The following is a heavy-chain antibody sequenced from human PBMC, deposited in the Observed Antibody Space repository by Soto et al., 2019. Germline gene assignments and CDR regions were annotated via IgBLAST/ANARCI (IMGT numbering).Heavy chain of an antibody. CDR2: IERDDDDK. J-gene: IGHJ6*02. CDR3: ARSIRGPRRFNGMDV. V-gene: IGHV2-70*13. CDR1: GFSLTSPGMC. D-gene: IGHD1-20*01. Sequence: SGPTLVDPTETLTLTCTFSGFSLTSPGMCVSWIRQPPGKALEWLALIERDDDDKYYSTSLKTRLTISKDTRKNQVVLTMANMDPADTGTYYCARSIRGPRRFNGMDVWGQGTTVTVS.